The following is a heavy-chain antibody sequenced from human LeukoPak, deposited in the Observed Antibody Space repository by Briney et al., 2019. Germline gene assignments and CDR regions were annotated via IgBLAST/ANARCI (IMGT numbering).Heavy chain of an antibody. J-gene: IGHJ3*02. Sequence: GGSLRLSCAASGFAFSTYWMHWVRQAPGKGLVWVARIKNDGSTTTYADSVKGRFTISRDNAKNTLYVQMDSLRAEDTAVYFCAREPRISEWSPGAFDIGGQGTVVTVSS. CDR1: GFAFSTYW. CDR3: AREPRISEWSPGAFDI. CDR2: IKNDGSTT. V-gene: IGHV3-74*01. D-gene: IGHD3-3*01.